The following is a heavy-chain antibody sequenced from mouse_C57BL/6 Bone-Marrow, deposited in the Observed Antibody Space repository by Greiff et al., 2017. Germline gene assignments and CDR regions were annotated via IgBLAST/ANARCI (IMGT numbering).Heavy chain of an antibody. V-gene: IGHV1-55*01. Sequence: VQLQQPGAELVKPGASVKMSCKASGYTFTSYWITWVKQRPGQGLEWIGDIYPGSGSTNYNEKFKSKATLTVDTSSSTAYMQLSSLTSEDSAVYYCARKEEGFFYGSSDYWGQGTTLTVSS. CDR2: IYPGSGST. D-gene: IGHD1-1*01. J-gene: IGHJ2*01. CDR1: GYTFTSYW. CDR3: ARKEEGFFYGSSDY.